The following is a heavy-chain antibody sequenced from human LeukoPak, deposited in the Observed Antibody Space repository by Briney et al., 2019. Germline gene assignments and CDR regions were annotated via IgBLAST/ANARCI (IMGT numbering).Heavy chain of an antibody. CDR1: GYSFTNYW. Sequence: GESLKISCKASGYSFTNYWIGWVRQMPGKALEWMAFIYPGDSDTRYSPPFQGQVTISADKSISIAYLQWSSLKASDTAMYYCARTSGDYGGNALYFDYWGQGTLVTVSS. J-gene: IGHJ4*02. V-gene: IGHV5-51*01. CDR3: ARTSGDYGGNALYFDY. D-gene: IGHD4-23*01. CDR2: IYPGDSDT.